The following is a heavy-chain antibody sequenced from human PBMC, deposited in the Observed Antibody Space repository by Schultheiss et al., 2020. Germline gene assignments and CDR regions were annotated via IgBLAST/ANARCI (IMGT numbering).Heavy chain of an antibody. Sequence: GSLRLSCAASGFTVSSNYMSWVRQAPGKGLEWIGEINHSGSTNYNPSLKSRVSISVDTSKNQFSLKLSSVTAADTAVYYCARVGGIAAAIDYWGQGTLVTVSS. CDR3: ARVGGIAAAIDY. V-gene: IGHV4-34*01. J-gene: IGHJ4*02. CDR2: INHSGST. D-gene: IGHD6-13*01. CDR1: GFTVSSNY.